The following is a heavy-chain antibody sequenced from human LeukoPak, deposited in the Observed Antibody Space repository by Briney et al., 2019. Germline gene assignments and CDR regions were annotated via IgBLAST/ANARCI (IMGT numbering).Heavy chain of an antibody. Sequence: ASVKVSCKASGGTFSSYAISWVRQAPGQGLEWMGIINPSGGSTSYAQKFQGRVTMTRDMSTSTVYMELSSLRAEDTAVYYCARALGISRVRWGQGTLVTVSS. CDR3: ARALGISRVR. V-gene: IGHV1-46*01. J-gene: IGHJ4*02. CDR2: INPSGGST. D-gene: IGHD3-10*01. CDR1: GGTFSSYA.